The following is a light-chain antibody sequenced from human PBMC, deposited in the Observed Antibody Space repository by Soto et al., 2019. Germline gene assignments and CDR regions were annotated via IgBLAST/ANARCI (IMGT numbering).Light chain of an antibody. CDR3: QQYAGSPRT. Sequence: ETVLTQSPGTLSLSPGERATLSCRASQFVSSSSLAWYQQKPGQAPRLLIHDASSRATGIPDRFSGSGSGTDFTLTISRPEPEDFAVYYCQQYAGSPRTSGQGTKVDIK. CDR1: QFVSSSS. J-gene: IGKJ1*01. CDR2: DAS. V-gene: IGKV3-20*01.